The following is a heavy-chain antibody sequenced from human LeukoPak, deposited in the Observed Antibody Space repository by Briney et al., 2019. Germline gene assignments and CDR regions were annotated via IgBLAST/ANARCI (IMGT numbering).Heavy chain of an antibody. J-gene: IGHJ4*02. V-gene: IGHV3-30-3*01. CDR1: GFTFSSYA. CDR2: ISYDGSNK. CDR3: AGGDYELYYFDY. D-gene: IGHD4-17*01. Sequence: GRSLRLSCAASGFTFSSYAMHWVRQAPGKGLEWVAVISYDGSNKYYADSVKGRFTISRDNSKNTLYLQVNSLRAEDRAVYYCAGGDYELYYFDYWGQGTLVTVSS.